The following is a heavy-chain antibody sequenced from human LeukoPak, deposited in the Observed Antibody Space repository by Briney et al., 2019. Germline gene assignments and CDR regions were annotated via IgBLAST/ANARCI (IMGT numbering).Heavy chain of an antibody. Sequence: GGSLRLSCAASGFTFSSYWTHWVRHAPGEGVVWVSRINTDGSSTIYADSVKGRFTMSRDNAKNTLYLEMNSLRAEDTAVYYCARDSAAHFDHWGQGTLVTVSS. J-gene: IGHJ4*02. CDR3: ARDSAAHFDH. CDR2: INTDGSST. CDR1: GFTFSSYW. V-gene: IGHV3-74*01. D-gene: IGHD2-15*01.